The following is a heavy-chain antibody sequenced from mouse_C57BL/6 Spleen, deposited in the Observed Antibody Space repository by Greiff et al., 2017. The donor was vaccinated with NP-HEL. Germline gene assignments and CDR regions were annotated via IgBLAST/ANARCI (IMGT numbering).Heavy chain of an antibody. CDR1: GFTFSDYG. Sequence: EVKVEESGGGLVKPGGSLKLSCAASGFTFSDYGMHWVRQAPEKGLEWVAYISSDSSTLYYADTVKGRFTLSRDNAKNTLFLPTTRLVSEDTAMYYCASGPVTKYMDYWGQGTTLTVSS. CDR3: ASGPVTKYMDY. D-gene: IGHD2-12*01. J-gene: IGHJ2*01. V-gene: IGHV5-17*01. CDR2: ISSDSSTL.